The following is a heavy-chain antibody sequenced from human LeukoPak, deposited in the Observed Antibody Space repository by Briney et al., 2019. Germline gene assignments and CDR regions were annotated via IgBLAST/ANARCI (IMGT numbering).Heavy chain of an antibody. Sequence: SGPALVKPTQTLTLTCTFSGFSLSSSGMCVSWIRQPPGKALEWLARIDWDDDKHYTTSLKTRLTISKDTSKNQVLLTMTSMDTVDTATYYCARNRGYSGYGMDVWGQGTTVTVSS. J-gene: IGHJ6*02. CDR2: IDWDDDK. D-gene: IGHD5-12*01. V-gene: IGHV2-70*11. CDR3: ARNRGYSGYGMDV. CDR1: GFSLSSSGMC.